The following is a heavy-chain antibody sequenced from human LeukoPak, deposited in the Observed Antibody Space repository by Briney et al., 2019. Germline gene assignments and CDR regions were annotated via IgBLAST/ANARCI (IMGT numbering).Heavy chain of an antibody. CDR2: ISAYSGGT. V-gene: IGHV1-2*04. D-gene: IGHD6-19*01. CDR1: GYTFTSYG. CDR3: ARSTPGYSSGWYAALDF. J-gene: IGHJ4*02. Sequence: ASVKVSCKASGYTFTSYGISWVRQAPGQGLEWMGWISAYSGGTNYAQKFQGWVTMTRDTSISTAYMELSRLRSDDTAVYYCARSTPGYSSGWYAALDFWGQGTLVTVSS.